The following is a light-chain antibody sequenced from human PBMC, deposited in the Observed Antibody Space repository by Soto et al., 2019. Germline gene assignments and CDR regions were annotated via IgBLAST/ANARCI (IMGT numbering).Light chain of an antibody. Sequence: DIQMTQSPSTLSGSVGDRVTITCRASQTISSWLAWYQQKPGKAPKLLIYKASTLKSGVPSRFSGSGSGTDFTLTISSLQPEDFATYYCQQSHNKWTFGQGTKVEIK. CDR1: QTISSW. V-gene: IGKV1-5*03. CDR3: QQSHNKWT. CDR2: KAS. J-gene: IGKJ1*01.